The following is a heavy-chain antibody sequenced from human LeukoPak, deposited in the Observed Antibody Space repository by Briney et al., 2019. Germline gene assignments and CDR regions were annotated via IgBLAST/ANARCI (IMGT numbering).Heavy chain of an antibody. CDR1: GFIFSDYY. J-gene: IGHJ4*02. V-gene: IGHV3-11*01. D-gene: IGHD3-10*01. Sequence: GGSQRLSCAASGFIFSDYYMNWIRQAPGKGLEWVSYISSSGSTIYYADSVKGRFTISRDNAKNSLYLQMNSLRAEDTAVYYCARDRPYYYGSGIDYWGQGTLVTVSS. CDR3: ARDRPYYYGSGIDY. CDR2: ISSSGSTI.